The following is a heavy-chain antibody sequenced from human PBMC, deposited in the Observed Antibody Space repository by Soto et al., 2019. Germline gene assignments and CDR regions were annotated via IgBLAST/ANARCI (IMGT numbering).Heavy chain of an antibody. D-gene: IGHD3-10*01. CDR2: INPIFPTP. CDR3: AXXXXRLXFGGNYYYAMDV. V-gene: IGHV1-69*05. Sequence: QVQLVQSGAEVKKPGSSVTVSCKASGGTFGNSAISWVRXXXXXGLEWMGGINPIFPTPDYAQKFQGRVTXXXXXXXXXXXXXXXXXXXXXXXXXXCAXXXXRLXFGGNYYYAMDVWGQGTTVTVSS. CDR1: GGTFGNSA. J-gene: IGHJ6*02.